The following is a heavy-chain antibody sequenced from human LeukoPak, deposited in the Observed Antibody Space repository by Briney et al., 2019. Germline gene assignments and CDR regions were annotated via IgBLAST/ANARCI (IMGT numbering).Heavy chain of an antibody. Sequence: PGGSLRLSCAASGFTFSSYGMHWVRQAPGKGLEWVAVIWYDGSNKYYADSVRGRFTISRDNSKSTLYLQMNSLRAEDTAVYYCAKTRGYSYGDFDYWGQGAPVTVSS. CDR3: AKTRGYSYGDFDY. V-gene: IGHV3-30*02. CDR1: GFTFSSYG. J-gene: IGHJ4*02. D-gene: IGHD5-18*01. CDR2: IWYDGSNK.